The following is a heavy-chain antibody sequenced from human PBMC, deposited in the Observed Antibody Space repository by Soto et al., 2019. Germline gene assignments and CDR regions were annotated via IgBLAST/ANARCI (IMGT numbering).Heavy chain of an antibody. V-gene: IGHV3-30*03. CDR2: VSYDGSKK. CDR1: GFTFSSNG. CDR3: ARWVGGSMYDNSGKYDS. J-gene: IGHJ5*01. D-gene: IGHD3-22*01. Sequence: QVQLVESGGGVVQPGRSLRLTCAASGFTFSSNGMHWVRQAPGKGLEWVALVSYDGSKKYYADSVKGRFTISRDNSENTLERQRNSLRAEDTAVYYCARWVGGSMYDNSGKYDSWGQGTLVTVSS.